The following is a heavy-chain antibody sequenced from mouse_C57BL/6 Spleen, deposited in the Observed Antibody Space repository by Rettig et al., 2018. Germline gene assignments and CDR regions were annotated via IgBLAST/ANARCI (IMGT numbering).Heavy chain of an antibody. J-gene: IGHJ3*01. V-gene: IGHV1-9*01. Sequence: QVQLYQSGVELMKPGASVKLSCKATGYTFTGYWIEWVKQRPGHGLEWIGEILPGSGSTNYNEKFKDKATFTADTSSNTAYMQLSSLTIEDSAIYYCARLGGYEGGFAYWGQGTLVTVSA. CDR1: GYTFTGYW. CDR3: ARLGGYEGGFAY. D-gene: IGHD2-2*01. CDR2: ILPGSGST.